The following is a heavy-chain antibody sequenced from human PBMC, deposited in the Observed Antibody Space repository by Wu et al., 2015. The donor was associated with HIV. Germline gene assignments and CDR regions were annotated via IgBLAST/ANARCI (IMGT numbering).Heavy chain of an antibody. CDR2: INPSGGST. V-gene: IGHV1-2*02. D-gene: IGHD4-11*01. Sequence: QVRLVQSGAEVKKPGASVKVSCKASGYNFNNYYIHWVRQAPGQGLQWMAWINPSGGSTIYSESFEGRIMVSSDTSLDTVYMELESLTSGDTAMYFCARDATPITTEFDFWGQGTLITVSS. CDR3: ARDATPITTEFDF. CDR1: GYNFNNYY. J-gene: IGHJ4*02.